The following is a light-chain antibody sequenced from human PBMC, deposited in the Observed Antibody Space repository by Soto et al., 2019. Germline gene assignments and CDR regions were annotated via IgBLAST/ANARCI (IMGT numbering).Light chain of an antibody. V-gene: IGLV2-8*01. CDR2: EVS. J-gene: IGLJ1*01. CDR3: ISYAGSSNV. CDR1: SSDVCSYDY. Sequence: ALTQPPSASGSPGQSVTISCTGTSSDVCSYDYVSWYQQHPGKAPKLMIYEVSKRPSGVPDRFSGSKSGNTASLTVSGLQAEDEADYYCISYAGSSNVFGTGTKLTVL.